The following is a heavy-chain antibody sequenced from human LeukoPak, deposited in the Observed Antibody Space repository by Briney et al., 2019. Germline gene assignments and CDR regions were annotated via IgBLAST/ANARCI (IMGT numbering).Heavy chain of an antibody. D-gene: IGHD3-22*01. V-gene: IGHV1-69*01. CDR2: IIPIFGTA. J-gene: IGHJ4*02. Sequence: SVKVSCKASGGTFSSYAISWVRQAPEQGLKWMGGIIPIFGTANYAQKFQGRVTITADESTSTAYMELSSLRSEDTAVYYCRYYYDSSGYFTLDYWGQGTLVTVSS. CDR1: GGTFSSYA. CDR3: RYYYDSSGYFTLDY.